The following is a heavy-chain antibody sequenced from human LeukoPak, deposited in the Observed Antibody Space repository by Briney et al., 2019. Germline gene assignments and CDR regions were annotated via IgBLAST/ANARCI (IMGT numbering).Heavy chain of an antibody. CDR2: IWYDGSNK. D-gene: IGHD3-9*01. Sequence: PGGSLRLSCAASGLTFSSHGMHWVRQAPGKGLEWVAVIWYDGSNKYYADSVKGRFTISRDNSKNTLYLQMNSLRAEDTAVYYCARGTVTISNAFDIWGQGTMVTVSS. J-gene: IGHJ3*02. V-gene: IGHV3-33*01. CDR1: GLTFSSHG. CDR3: ARGTVTISNAFDI.